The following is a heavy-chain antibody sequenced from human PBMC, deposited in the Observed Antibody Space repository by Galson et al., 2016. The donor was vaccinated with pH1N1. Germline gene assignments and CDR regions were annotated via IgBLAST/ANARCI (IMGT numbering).Heavy chain of an antibody. CDR3: ARGPVYWYFDV. Sequence: SVKVSCKASGYTLTSYDINWVRQATGQGLEWMGWMNPNNGNADYAPKFQGRVTLTRNAPINTAYMELSSLTSEDTAVYYCARGPVYWYFDVWGRGTPVIVSS. CDR1: GYTLTSYD. CDR2: MNPNNGNA. V-gene: IGHV1-8*01. J-gene: IGHJ2*01.